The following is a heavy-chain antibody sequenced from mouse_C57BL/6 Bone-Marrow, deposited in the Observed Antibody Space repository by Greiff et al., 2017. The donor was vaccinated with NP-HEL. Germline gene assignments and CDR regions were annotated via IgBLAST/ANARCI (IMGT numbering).Heavy chain of an antibody. CDR2: IDPSDSYT. CDR1: GYTFTSYW. V-gene: IGHV1-69*01. CDR3: ARDGSGYGFAY. Sequence: QVQLQQPGAELVMPGASVKLSCKASGYTFTSYWMHWVKQRPGQGLEWIGEIDPSDSYTNYNQKFKGKSTLTVDKSSSTAYMQLSSLTSEDSAVYYCARDGSGYGFAYWGQGTLVTVSA. D-gene: IGHD1-1*01. J-gene: IGHJ3*01.